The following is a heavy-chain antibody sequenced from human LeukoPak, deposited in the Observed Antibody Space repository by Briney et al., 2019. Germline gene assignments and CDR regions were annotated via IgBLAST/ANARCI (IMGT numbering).Heavy chain of an antibody. V-gene: IGHV4-34*01. D-gene: IGHD3-10*01. CDR2: INHSGST. CDR1: GGSFSGYY. J-gene: IGHJ4*02. Sequence: SETLSLTCAVYGGSFSGYYWGWIRQPPGKGLEWIGEINHSGSTNYNPSLKSRVTISVDTSKNQFSLKLSSVTAADTAVYYCARGXRGYGSGRSDYWGQGTLVTVSS. CDR3: ARGXRGYGSGRSDY.